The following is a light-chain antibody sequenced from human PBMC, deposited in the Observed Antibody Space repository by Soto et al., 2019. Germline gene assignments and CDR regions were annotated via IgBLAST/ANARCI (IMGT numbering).Light chain of an antibody. V-gene: IGLV2-14*01. J-gene: IGLJ3*02. CDR3: SSYTTSSTWV. CDR2: EVR. CDR1: GSDVGGFPS. Sequence: QSALTQPASVSGSPGQSITISCTGTGSDVGGFPSVSWYQHSPGKAPKLIIYEVRNRPSGVFDRFSGSKSGNTASLTISGLQAEDEADYYCSSYTTSSTWVFGGGTKVTVL.